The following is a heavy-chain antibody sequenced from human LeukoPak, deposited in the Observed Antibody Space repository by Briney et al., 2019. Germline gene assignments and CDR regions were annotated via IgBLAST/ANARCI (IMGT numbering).Heavy chain of an antibody. CDR2: IYYSGST. V-gene: IGHV4-59*01. CDR3: ARALTPGYCSGGTCSYFDY. CDR1: GGSIRSYY. D-gene: IGHD2-15*01. Sequence: PSEPLSLTCTVSGGSIRSYYWSWIRQPPGKGLEWIGYIYYSGSTNSNPSLKSRVTISVDTSKNQFSLKVSSVTAADTAVYYCARALTPGYCSGGTCSYFDYWGQGTLVTVSS. J-gene: IGHJ4*02.